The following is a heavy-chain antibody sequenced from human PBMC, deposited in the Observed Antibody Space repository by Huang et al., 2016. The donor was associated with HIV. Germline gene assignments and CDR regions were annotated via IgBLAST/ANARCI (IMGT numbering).Heavy chain of an antibody. CDR2: IIPTLGTA. D-gene: IGHD3-22*01. Sequence: QVQLVQSGAEVKKPGSSVKVSCKASGGSFRNFAIGWVRQAPGQGLEWKGGIIPTLGTANYAQKFQGRGTIIADESTSTAYMELSSLRSEDTAVYYCATVDYYDTSGPQRGYFDNWGQGTLVTVSS. V-gene: IGHV1-69*01. J-gene: IGHJ4*02. CDR3: ATVDYYDTSGPQRGYFDN. CDR1: GGSFRNFA.